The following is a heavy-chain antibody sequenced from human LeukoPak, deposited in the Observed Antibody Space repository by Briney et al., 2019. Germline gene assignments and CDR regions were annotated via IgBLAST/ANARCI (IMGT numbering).Heavy chain of an antibody. V-gene: IGHV3-74*01. CDR1: GFTFSSYW. J-gene: IGHJ4*02. CDR3: ARGGPFGDFDY. CDR2: IKADERST. D-gene: IGHD3-10*01. Sequence: PGGSLRLSCVASGFTFSSYWMHWVRQDPGEGLVWVSRIKADERSTSYADSVKGRFTISRDNAKNTLYLQMNSLRAEDTAVYYCARGGPFGDFDYWGQGTLVTVSS.